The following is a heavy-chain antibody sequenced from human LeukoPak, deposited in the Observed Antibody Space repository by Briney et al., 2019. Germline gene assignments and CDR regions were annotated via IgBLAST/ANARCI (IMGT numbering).Heavy chain of an antibody. V-gene: IGHV4-59*11. CDR1: DDSFSSHY. CDR2: ISYIGST. Sequence: TTSETLSLTCAVSDDSFSSHYWTWTRQPPGKGLEWIGYISYIGSTNYNPSLKSRVTISIDTSKNQFSLRLSSVTAADTAVYYCARDLVTVTKGFDIWGQGTMVSVSS. CDR3: ARDLVTVTKGFDI. D-gene: IGHD4-17*01. J-gene: IGHJ3*02.